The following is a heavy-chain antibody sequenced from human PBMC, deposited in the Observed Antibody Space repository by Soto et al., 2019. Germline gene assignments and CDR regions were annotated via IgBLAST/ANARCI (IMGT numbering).Heavy chain of an antibody. CDR3: AKGTETVAGNYFDL. CDR1: GFTFSRSA. J-gene: IGHJ2*01. D-gene: IGHD6-19*01. Sequence: EVQLLESGGDFVQPGGSLRLSCAASGFTFSRSAMSWVRQAPGKGLEWVSSISGSGAATYYADSVKGRFTISRDNSKNTLFLQINSLRVEDTAVYYCAKGTETVAGNYFDLWGRGTLVTVSS. CDR2: ISGSGAAT. V-gene: IGHV3-23*01.